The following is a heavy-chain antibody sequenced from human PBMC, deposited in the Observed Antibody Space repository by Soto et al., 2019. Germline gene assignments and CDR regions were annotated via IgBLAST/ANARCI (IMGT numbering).Heavy chain of an antibody. V-gene: IGHV3-23*01. J-gene: IGHJ4*02. Sequence: EVQLLESGGGLVQPGGSLRLSCAASGFTFSSYAMSWVRQAPGKGLECVSAISGSGGSTYYADSVKGRFTISRDNSKNTLYLQMNSLRAEDTAVYYCATIHPYYYDSSGYYPNFWGQGTLVTVSS. CDR3: ATIHPYYYDSSGYYPNF. CDR2: ISGSGGST. CDR1: GFTFSSYA. D-gene: IGHD3-22*01.